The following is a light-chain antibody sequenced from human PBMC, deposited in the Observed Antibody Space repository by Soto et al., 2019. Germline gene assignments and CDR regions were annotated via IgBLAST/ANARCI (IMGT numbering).Light chain of an antibody. Sequence: DIVMTQSPATLSESPGGIVTVSFRASQSVSSHVAWYQQRPGQAPRLLINAASFRATGISDRISGSGSGTEFTLTISSLQPDDFATYYRQQYNSYRTFGQGTKVDIK. J-gene: IGKJ1*01. CDR1: QSVSSH. CDR3: QQYNSYRT. CDR2: AAS. V-gene: IGKV3-15*01.